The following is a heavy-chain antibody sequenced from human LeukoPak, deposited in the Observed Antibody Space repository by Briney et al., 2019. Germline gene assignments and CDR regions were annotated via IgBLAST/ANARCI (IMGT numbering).Heavy chain of an antibody. CDR3: AREGRLLRYFDWLFDYYYYYGVDV. CDR2: INAGNGNT. J-gene: IGHJ6*02. D-gene: IGHD3-9*01. CDR1: GYTFTSYA. V-gene: IGHV1-3*01. Sequence: ASVKVSCKASGYTFTSYAMHWVRQAPGQRLEWMGWINAGNGNTKYSQKFQGRVTITRDTSASTAYMELSSLRSEDTAVYYCAREGRLLRYFDWLFDYYYYYGVDVWGQGTTVTVSS.